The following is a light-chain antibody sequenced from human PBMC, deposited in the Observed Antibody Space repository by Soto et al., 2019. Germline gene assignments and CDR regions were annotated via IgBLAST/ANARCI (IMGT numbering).Light chain of an antibody. V-gene: IGLV2-14*01. CDR3: SSYTSSTTLV. Sequence: QSALTQPASVSGFPGQSTTISCTGTSSDVGGYNFVSWYQQHPGKAPKFMIYEVTNRPSGVSDRFSGSKSGNTASLTISGLQPEDEADYYCSSYTSSTTLVFGTGTKLTVL. CDR1: SSDVGGYNF. CDR2: EVT. J-gene: IGLJ1*01.